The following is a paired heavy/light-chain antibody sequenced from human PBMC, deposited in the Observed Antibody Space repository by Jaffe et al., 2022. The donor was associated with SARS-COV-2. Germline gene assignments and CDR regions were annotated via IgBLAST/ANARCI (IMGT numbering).Light chain of an antibody. CDR1: QTISYSSNDKKY. CDR2: WAS. J-gene: IGKJ4*01. V-gene: IGKV4-1*01. Sequence: DIVMTQSPDSLDVSLGERATINCKSSQTISYSSNDKKYLAWYQQKPGQSPKVLIYWASTRESGVPDRFSGSGSGTDFTLTISSLQAEDVAVYYCQQYFSTPLTFGGGTKVQIK. CDR3: QQYFSTPLT.
Heavy chain of an antibody. D-gene: IGHD6-19*01. CDR2: ISYDGSNT. CDR3: ARPLSEYVSGWSDYFDN. CDR1: GFTFSSYA. J-gene: IGHJ4*02. V-gene: IGHV3-30*01. Sequence: QVQLVESGGHVVQPGRSLRLSCAASGFTFSSYAMHWVRQAPGKGQEWVAVISYDGSNTYYAGSVKGRFTISRDNSKNTLYLQMNSLRAEDTAVYYCARPLSEYVSGWSDYFDNWGQGTLVTVSS.